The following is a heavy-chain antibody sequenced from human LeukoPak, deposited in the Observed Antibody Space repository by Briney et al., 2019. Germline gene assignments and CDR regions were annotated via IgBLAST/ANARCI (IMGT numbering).Heavy chain of an antibody. J-gene: IGHJ4*02. CDR1: EFIFSDYY. V-gene: IGHV3-11*04. D-gene: IGHD6-19*01. Sequence: GGSLRLSCAASEFIFSDYYMSWIRQAPGKGLEWIAYISSGGSTILYADAVKGRFTISRDNAKNSLYLHMNSLRAEDTAVYYCAGSSGWLFDYWGQGSLVAVSS. CDR3: AGSSGWLFDY. CDR2: ISSGGSTI.